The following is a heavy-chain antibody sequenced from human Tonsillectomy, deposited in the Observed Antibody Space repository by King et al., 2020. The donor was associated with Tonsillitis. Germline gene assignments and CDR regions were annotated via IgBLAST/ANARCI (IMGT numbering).Heavy chain of an antibody. CDR1: GYIFTAYY. Sequence: HVQLVESGAEVRKPGASVKVSCKASGYIFTAYYMHWVRQAPGQGLEWMGWINPNSGGTNYAQKFQGWVTMTRDTSISTAYMELSRLKSDDTAVYYCARDAYSSDWYTRHYYMDVWGKGTTVTVSS. CDR3: ARDAYSSDWYTRHYYMDV. CDR2: INPNSGGT. J-gene: IGHJ6*03. V-gene: IGHV1-2*04. D-gene: IGHD6-19*01.